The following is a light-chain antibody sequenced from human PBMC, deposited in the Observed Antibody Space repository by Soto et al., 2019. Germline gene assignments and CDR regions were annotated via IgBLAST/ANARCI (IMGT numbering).Light chain of an antibody. CDR2: GAS. Sequence: EIVLTQSPGTLSLSPGERATLSCRASQSVSSSFLAWYQQKPGQAPRLLIYGASSRATGIPDRFSGSGSGTDFTLTISRLEPEDFAMYYCQHYGSSPITFGQGTRLEVK. CDR1: QSVSSSF. V-gene: IGKV3-20*01. J-gene: IGKJ5*01. CDR3: QHYGSSPIT.